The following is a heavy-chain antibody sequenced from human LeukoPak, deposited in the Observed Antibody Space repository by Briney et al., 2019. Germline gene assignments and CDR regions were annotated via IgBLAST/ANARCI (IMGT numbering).Heavy chain of an antibody. Sequence: GGSLRLSCAASGFTFSIYWMSWVRQAPGKGLEWVANIKQDGSEKYYVDSAKGRFTISRDNAKNLLYLQMNSLRAEDTAVYFCARDTYGYQLLPADWGQGTLVTVSP. CDR2: IKQDGSEK. J-gene: IGHJ4*02. CDR1: GFTFSIYW. CDR3: ARDTYGYQLLPAD. D-gene: IGHD2-2*01. V-gene: IGHV3-7*03.